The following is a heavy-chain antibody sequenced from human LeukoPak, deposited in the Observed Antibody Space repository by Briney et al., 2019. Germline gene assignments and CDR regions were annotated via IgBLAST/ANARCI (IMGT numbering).Heavy chain of an antibody. CDR1: GGTFSSYA. CDR3: ARGPRDIVVDYYMDV. V-gene: IGHV1-69*06. CDR2: IIPIFGTA. Sequence: VASVKVSCKASGGTFSSYAISWVRQAPGQGLEWMGGIIPIFGTANYAQKFQGRVTITADKSTSTAYMELSSLRSEDTAVYYCARGPRDIVVDYYMDVWGKGTTVTVSS. J-gene: IGHJ6*03. D-gene: IGHD2-2*01.